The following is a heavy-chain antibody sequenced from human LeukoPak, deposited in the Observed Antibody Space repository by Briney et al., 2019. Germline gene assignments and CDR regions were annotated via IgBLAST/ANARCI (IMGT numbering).Heavy chain of an antibody. V-gene: IGHV3-33*01. CDR3: ARERSTVPAASFVDY. J-gene: IGHJ4*02. Sequence: PGGSLRLSCAASGFTFSSYGMHWVRQAPGKGLEWVAVIWYDGSNKYYADSVKGRFTISRDNSKNTLYLQMNCLRAEDTAVYYCARERSTVPAASFVDYWGQGTLVTVSS. D-gene: IGHD2-2*01. CDR2: IWYDGSNK. CDR1: GFTFSSYG.